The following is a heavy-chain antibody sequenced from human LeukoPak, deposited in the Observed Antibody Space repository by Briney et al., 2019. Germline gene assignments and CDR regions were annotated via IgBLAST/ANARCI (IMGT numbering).Heavy chain of an antibody. CDR1: GGSISSYY. CDR2: IYYSGST. J-gene: IGHJ4*02. Sequence: SETLSLTCTVSGGSISSYYWSWIRQPPGKGLEWIGYIYYSGSTNYNPSLKSRVTISVDTSKNQFSLKLSSVAAADTAVYYCARGRLTSRITPYYFDYWGQGTLVTVSS. D-gene: IGHD3-10*01. V-gene: IGHV4-59*01. CDR3: ARGRLTSRITPYYFDY.